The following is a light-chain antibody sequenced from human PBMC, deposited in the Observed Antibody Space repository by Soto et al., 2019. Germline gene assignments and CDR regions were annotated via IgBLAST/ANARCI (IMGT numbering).Light chain of an antibody. V-gene: IGKV3-20*01. Sequence: ENVFTQSPGTLALPPGERASLSCRASQSFNSIYLAWYQQKPGQAPRLLIYGASSRATGIPDRFSGSGSGTDFTLTISRLEPDDFAVYYCHQYDSWTFGQGTKVDIK. CDR2: GAS. CDR1: QSFNSIY. J-gene: IGKJ1*01. CDR3: HQYDSWT.